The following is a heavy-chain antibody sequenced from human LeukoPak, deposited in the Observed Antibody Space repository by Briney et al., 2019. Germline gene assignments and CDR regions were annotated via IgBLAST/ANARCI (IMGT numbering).Heavy chain of an antibody. CDR2: IYYSGST. V-gene: IGHV4-39*01. CDR1: GGAISSSSYY. D-gene: IGHD1-26*01. CDR3: ARGGWEGFGY. J-gene: IGHJ4*02. Sequence: PSETLFLTCTVSGGAISSSSYYWGWIRQPPGKGLEWIGSIYYSGSTYYNSSLKSRVTISVDTSKNQFSLKLSSVTAADTAVYYCARGGWEGFGYWGQGTLDTVSS.